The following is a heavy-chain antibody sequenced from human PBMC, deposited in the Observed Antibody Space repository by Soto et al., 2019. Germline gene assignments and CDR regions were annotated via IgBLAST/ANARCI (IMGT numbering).Heavy chain of an antibody. Sequence: EVQLLESGGDLIHPGGSLRLSCAASGFVFGRNSMTWVRQTPGKGLEWVAGISAGGDLSWHADFVKGRFTISRDNSKNMVSLQMNNLRVDDTAVYFCSKWDGYGDYWGRGALVTVSA. D-gene: IGHD5-12*01. V-gene: IGHV3-23*01. CDR1: GFVFGRNS. CDR3: SKWDGYGDY. CDR2: ISAGGDLS. J-gene: IGHJ4*02.